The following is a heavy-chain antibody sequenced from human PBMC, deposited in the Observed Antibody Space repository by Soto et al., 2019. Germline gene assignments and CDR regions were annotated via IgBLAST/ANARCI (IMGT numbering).Heavy chain of an antibody. D-gene: IGHD2-8*01. CDR2: IYSGGST. V-gene: IGHV3-53*04. CDR1: GFTVSSNY. J-gene: IGHJ6*03. CDR3: AGVDCTNGVCYRGYYYYYMDV. Sequence: GGSLRLSCAASGFTVSSNYMSWVRQAPGKGLEWVSVIYSGGSTYYADSVKGRFTISRHNSKNTLYLQMNSLRAEDTAVYYCAGVDCTNGVCYRGYYYYYMDVWGKGTTVTVSS.